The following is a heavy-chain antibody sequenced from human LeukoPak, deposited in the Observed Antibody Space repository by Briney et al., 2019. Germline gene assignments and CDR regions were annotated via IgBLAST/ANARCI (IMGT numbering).Heavy chain of an antibody. V-gene: IGHV3-23*01. J-gene: IGHJ4*02. D-gene: IGHD3-10*01. Sequence: GGSLRLSCAASGFTFSSYAMSWVRQAPGKGLEWVSDISGSGGSTYYADSVKGRFTISRDNSKNTLYLQMNSLRAEDTAVYYCAKLSGLWFGEPYFDYWGQGTLVTVSS. CDR3: AKLSGLWFGEPYFDY. CDR2: ISGSGGST. CDR1: GFTFSSYA.